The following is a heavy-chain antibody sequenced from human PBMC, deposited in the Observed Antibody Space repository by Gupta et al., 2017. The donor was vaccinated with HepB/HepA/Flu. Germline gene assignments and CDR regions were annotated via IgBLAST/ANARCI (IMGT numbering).Heavy chain of an antibody. V-gene: IGHV3-7*01. CDR2: INQDGSEK. CDR3: ANNGAAVAGTD. D-gene: IGHD6-19*01. J-gene: IGHJ4*02. Sequence: EVQLVESGGGLVQPGGSLRLSCAASGSTFSSYWMTWVRQAAGKGLEWVANINQDGSEKNYVDSLKGRFTISRDNAKSSLYLQINSLRAEDTSVYYCANNGAAVAGTDWGQGTLVTVSS. CDR1: GSTFSSYW.